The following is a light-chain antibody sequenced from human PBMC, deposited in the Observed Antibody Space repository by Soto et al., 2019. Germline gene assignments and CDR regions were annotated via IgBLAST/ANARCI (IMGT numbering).Light chain of an antibody. Sequence: EIVLTQSSLSLPVTPGEPASISRRSSQSLLHSDGYNYLDWYLQKPGQSPQLLIYSGSHRASGVPDTFSGSGSGTDFTLKISRVEAEDVGIYYCMQALQTPVTFGGGTKVDIK. CDR3: MQALQTPVT. V-gene: IGKV2-28*01. CDR2: SGS. CDR1: QSLLHSDGYNY. J-gene: IGKJ4*01.